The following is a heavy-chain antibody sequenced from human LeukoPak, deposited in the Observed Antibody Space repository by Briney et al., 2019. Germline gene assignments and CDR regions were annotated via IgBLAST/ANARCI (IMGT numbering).Heavy chain of an antibody. J-gene: IGHJ4*02. CDR2: INPNSGGT. D-gene: IGHD2-15*01. V-gene: IGHV1-2*02. CDR1: GYTFTGYY. CDR3: ARGYCSGSSCLGYFDY. Sequence: ASVKVSCKASGYTFTGYYMHWVRQAPGQGLEWMGWINPNSGGTNYAQKLQGRVTMTRDTSISTAYMELSRLRSDDTAVYYCARGYCSGSSCLGYFDYWGQGTLVTVSS.